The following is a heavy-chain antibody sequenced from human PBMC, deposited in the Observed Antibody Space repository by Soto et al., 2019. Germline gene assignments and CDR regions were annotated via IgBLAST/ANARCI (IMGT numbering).Heavy chain of an antibody. V-gene: IGHV3-64*01. D-gene: IGHD2-15*01. J-gene: IGHJ3*02. CDR2: ISSNGGST. Sequence: PGGSLRLSCAASGFTFSSYAMHWVRQAPGKGLEYVSAISSNGGSTYYANSVKGRFTISRDNSKNTLYLQMGSLRAEDMAVYYCASFHRYCSGGSCGSELADIWGQGTMVTVSS. CDR1: GFTFSSYA. CDR3: ASFHRYCSGGSCGSELADI.